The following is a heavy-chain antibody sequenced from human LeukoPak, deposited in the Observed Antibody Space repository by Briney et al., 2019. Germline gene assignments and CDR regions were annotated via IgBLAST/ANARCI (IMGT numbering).Heavy chain of an antibody. CDR3: ARGHAGSSRDGYNQAYYYYGMDV. D-gene: IGHD5-24*01. V-gene: IGHV3-11*01. CDR2: FSSSGSTI. J-gene: IGHJ6*02. Sequence: GGSLRLYCAASGFTFSDFYMSWIGPAPGKGLEWVSYFSSSGSTIYYADSVKGRFTISRDNAKNSLYLQMNSLRAEDTAVYYCARGHAGSSRDGYNQAYYYYGMDVWGQGTTVTVSS. CDR1: GFTFSDFY.